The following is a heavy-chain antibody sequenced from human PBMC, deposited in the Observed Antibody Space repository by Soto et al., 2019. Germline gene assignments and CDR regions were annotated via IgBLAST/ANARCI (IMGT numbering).Heavy chain of an antibody. CDR1: GYTFTSYG. Sequence: QVQLVQSGAEVKKPGASVKVSCKASGYTFTSYGISWVRQAPGQGLEWMGWISAYSGNTNYAQKLHGRLTMTTDTSTSTDYMELRSLRSDDTAVYYCARYYPPRGQWLVQDYYGMDVWGQGTTVTVSS. CDR3: ARYYPPRGQWLVQDYYGMDV. CDR2: ISAYSGNT. J-gene: IGHJ6*02. D-gene: IGHD6-19*01. V-gene: IGHV1-18*01.